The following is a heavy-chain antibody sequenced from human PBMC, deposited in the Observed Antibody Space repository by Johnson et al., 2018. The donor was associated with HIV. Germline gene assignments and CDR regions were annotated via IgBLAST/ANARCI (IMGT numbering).Heavy chain of an antibody. J-gene: IGHJ3*02. CDR2: IWYDGSNK. CDR1: GFTFASSA. V-gene: IGHV3-30*02. D-gene: IGHD3-16*01. CDR3: TKMGALGAFDI. Sequence: QVQLVESGGGLEQPGGSLRLSCAASGFTFASSAMSWVRQAPGKGLEWVAVIWYDGSNKYYVDSVKGRFTISRDNSKNTLSLQMNSLRAEDTAVYYCTKMGALGAFDIWGQGTMVTVSS.